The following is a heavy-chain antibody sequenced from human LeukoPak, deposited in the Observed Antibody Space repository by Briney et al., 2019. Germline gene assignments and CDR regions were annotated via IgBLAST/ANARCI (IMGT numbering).Heavy chain of an antibody. CDR3: ARIGSEGSGWPQAYYYYYMDV. CDR1: GFTLSSYA. CDR2: IYSGGST. V-gene: IGHV3-53*01. D-gene: IGHD6-19*01. Sequence: GGSLRLSCAASGFTLSSYAMSGVRQAPGKGLEWVSVIYSGGSTYYADSVTGRFTISRDNSKNTLYLQMNSLRAEDTAVYYCARIGSEGSGWPQAYYYYYMDVWGKGTTVTISS. J-gene: IGHJ6*03.